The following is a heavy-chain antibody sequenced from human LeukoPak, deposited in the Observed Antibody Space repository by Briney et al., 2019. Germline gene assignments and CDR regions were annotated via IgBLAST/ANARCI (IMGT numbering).Heavy chain of an antibody. D-gene: IGHD5-18*01. CDR3: ARGLDNYGYSANI. Sequence: GGSLRLSCAASGFTFSHYSLNWVRQAPGKGLEWVSSISSSSSYIYYADSVKGRFTSSRDNAKNSLYLQMNSLRAEDTAVYYCARGLDNYGYSANIWGQGTMVTVSS. V-gene: IGHV3-21*01. CDR2: ISSSSSYI. CDR1: GFTFSHYS. J-gene: IGHJ3*02.